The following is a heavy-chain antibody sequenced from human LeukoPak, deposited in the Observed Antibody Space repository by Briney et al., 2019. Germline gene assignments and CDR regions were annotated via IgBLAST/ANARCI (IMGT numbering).Heavy chain of an antibody. J-gene: IGHJ4*02. Sequence: GGSLRLSCAASGFTFDDYALHWVRQAPGKGLEWVSGISWNSGSIGYADSVKGRFTISRDNAKNSLYPQMNSLRAEDTALYYCAKDDKNCYDSSGPFDYWGQGTLVTVSS. CDR2: ISWNSGSI. V-gene: IGHV3-9*01. CDR1: GFTFDDYA. D-gene: IGHD3-22*01. CDR3: AKDDKNCYDSSGPFDY.